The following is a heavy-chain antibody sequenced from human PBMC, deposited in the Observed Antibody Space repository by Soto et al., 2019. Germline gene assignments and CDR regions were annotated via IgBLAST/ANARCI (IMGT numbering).Heavy chain of an antibody. CDR2: IDSSGEK. D-gene: IGHD6-19*01. J-gene: IGHJ5*02. CDR3: ARRHLAVAVRAWVDP. V-gene: IGHV2-26*01. CDR1: GLSITDSEMG. Sequence: QVTLKESGPVLVKPTETLTLRCTVSGLSITDSEMGVSWIRQPPRQPLEWLAHIDSSGEKSYRTFLKSRLAISKDTSKSQIVLTMTNMDPADTATYYCARRHLAVAVRAWVDPWGQGIPVTVSS.